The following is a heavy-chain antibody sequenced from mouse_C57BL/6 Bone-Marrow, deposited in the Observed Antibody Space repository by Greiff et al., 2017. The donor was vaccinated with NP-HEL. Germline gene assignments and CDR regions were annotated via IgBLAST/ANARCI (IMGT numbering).Heavy chain of an antibody. Sequence: QVQLQQSGAELVMPGASVKLSCKASGYTFTSYWMHWVKQRPGQGLEWIGEIDPSDSYTNYNQKFKGKSTLTVDKSSSTAYMQLSILTSEDSAVYYCALITTVVAFDYWGQGTTLTVSS. D-gene: IGHD1-1*01. V-gene: IGHV1-69*01. J-gene: IGHJ2*01. CDR3: ALITTVVAFDY. CDR2: IDPSDSYT. CDR1: GYTFTSYW.